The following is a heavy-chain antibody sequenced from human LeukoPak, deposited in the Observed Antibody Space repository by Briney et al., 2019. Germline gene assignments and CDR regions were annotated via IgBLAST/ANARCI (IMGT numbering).Heavy chain of an antibody. Sequence: PETLSLTCTVSGGSISSSSYYWGWIRQPPGKGLEWIGSIYYSGSTYYNPSLKRRVTISVDTSKNQFSLKLSSVTAADTAVYYCARELWFGELSFDYWGQGTLVTVSS. D-gene: IGHD3-10*01. CDR2: IYYSGST. CDR1: GGSISSSSYY. CDR3: ARELWFGELSFDY. V-gene: IGHV4-39*07. J-gene: IGHJ4*02.